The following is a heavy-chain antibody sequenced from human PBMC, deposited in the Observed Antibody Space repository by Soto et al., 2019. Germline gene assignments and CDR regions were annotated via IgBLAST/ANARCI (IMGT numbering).Heavy chain of an antibody. CDR2: IWYDGSNK. D-gene: IGHD3-3*01. CDR1: GFTFSSYG. Sequence: PGWALRLSCAAAGFTFSSYGMHWVRQAPGKGLEWVAVIWYDGSNKYYADSVKGRFTISRDNSKNTLYLQMNSLRAEDTAVYYCARGRYIKIFGVVWGMDVWGQGTTVTGSS. J-gene: IGHJ6*02. CDR3: ARGRYIKIFGVVWGMDV. V-gene: IGHV3-33*01.